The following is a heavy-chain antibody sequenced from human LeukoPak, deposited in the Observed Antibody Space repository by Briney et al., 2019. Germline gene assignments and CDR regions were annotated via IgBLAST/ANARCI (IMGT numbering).Heavy chain of an antibody. CDR1: GFTFSSYA. D-gene: IGHD1-7*01. CDR3: AKGGNYAPLDY. CDR2: ISESGHDT. J-gene: IGHJ4*02. Sequence: GGSLRLSCAASGFTFSSYAMNWVRQAPGKGLDWVASISESGHDTNYADSVKGRFTVSRDNSKNTLYLQLNSLRVDDTAVYYCAKGGNYAPLDYWGQGTLVTVSS. V-gene: IGHV3-23*01.